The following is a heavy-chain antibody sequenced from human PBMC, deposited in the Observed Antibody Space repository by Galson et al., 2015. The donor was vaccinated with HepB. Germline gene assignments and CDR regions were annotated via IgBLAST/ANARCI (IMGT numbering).Heavy chain of an antibody. J-gene: IGHJ5*02. D-gene: IGHD6-13*01. V-gene: IGHV7-4-1*02. Sequence: SVKVSCKASGYSFTNYAMNWVRQAPGQGLEWMGWINTNTGNPTYAQAFTGRFVFSLDTSVSTAYLQISSLKAEDTAMYYCARKGSSWFDPWGQGTLVTVSS. CDR3: ARKGSSWFDP. CDR2: INTNTGNP. CDR1: GYSFTNYA.